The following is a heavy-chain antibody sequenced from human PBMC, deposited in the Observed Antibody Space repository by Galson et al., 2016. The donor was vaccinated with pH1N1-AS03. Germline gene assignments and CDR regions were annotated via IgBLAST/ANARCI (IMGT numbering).Heavy chain of an antibody. CDR1: GVSISRYH. CDR3: AKLRRGPWYRHL. CDR2: FYYIANT. J-gene: IGHJ2*01. V-gene: IGHV4-59*12. Sequence: SETLSLTCTVSGVSISRYHWSWIRQSPGRGVEWIGYFYYIANTKYNPSLKGRVTISVDTSKNQFSLNLTSVTAADTAVYYCAKLRRGPWYRHLWGRGTMVTVSS. D-gene: IGHD4-17*01.